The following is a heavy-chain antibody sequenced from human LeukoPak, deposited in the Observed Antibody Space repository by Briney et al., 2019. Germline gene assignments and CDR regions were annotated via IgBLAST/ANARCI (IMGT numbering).Heavy chain of an antibody. D-gene: IGHD1-26*01. CDR1: GFTFSSYS. CDR3: ASSGSYSHY. J-gene: IGHJ4*02. CDR2: ISSSSSTI. Sequence: GGSLRLSCAASGFTFSSYSMNWVRQAPGKGLEWVSYISSSSSTIYYADSVKGRFTISRDNAKNSLYLQMNSLRAEDTAVYYCASSGSYSHYWGQGTLVTVSS. V-gene: IGHV3-48*04.